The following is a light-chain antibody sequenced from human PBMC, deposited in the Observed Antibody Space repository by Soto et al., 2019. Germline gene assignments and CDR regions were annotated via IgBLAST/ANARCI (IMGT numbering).Light chain of an antibody. CDR1: QDITNY. J-gene: IGKJ4*01. CDR3: QQLNAYPHS. V-gene: IGKV1-9*01. Sequence: DIQLTQSPSFLSASVGDRVTITYRASQDITNYLAWYLQKPGKAPKLLIYGASTLQSGVPSRFSGSGSGTEFTLTVSSLQPEDFATYYCQQLNAYPHSFGGGTKVDIK. CDR2: GAS.